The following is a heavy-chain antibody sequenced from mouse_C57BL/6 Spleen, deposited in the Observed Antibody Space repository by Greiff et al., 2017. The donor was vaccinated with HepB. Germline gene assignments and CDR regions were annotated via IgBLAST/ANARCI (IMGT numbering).Heavy chain of an antibody. CDR2: INPNNGGT. Sequence: EVQLQQSGPELVKPGASVKISCKASGYTFTDYYMNWVKQSHGKSLEWIGDINPNNGGTSYNQKFKGKATLTVDKSSSTAYMELRSLTSEDSAVYYCARSRLLLDYYYAMDYWGQGTSVTVSS. J-gene: IGHJ4*01. CDR3: ARSRLLLDYYYAMDY. D-gene: IGHD1-1*01. V-gene: IGHV1-26*01. CDR1: GYTFTDYY.